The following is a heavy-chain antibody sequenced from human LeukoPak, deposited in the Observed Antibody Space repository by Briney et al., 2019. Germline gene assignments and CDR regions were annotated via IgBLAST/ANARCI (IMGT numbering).Heavy chain of an antibody. CDR2: ISGSIGKT. Sequence: GGSLRLSCAASGFASSTSAMTWVRQAPGKGLEWVSSISGSIGKTYYADSVKGRFTISRDNSKNTLYLQMNSLRAEDTALYYCAKIESNRGSDFWGQGTLVTVSS. J-gene: IGHJ4*02. CDR1: GFASSTSA. V-gene: IGHV3-23*01. CDR3: AKIESNRGSDF. D-gene: IGHD7-27*01.